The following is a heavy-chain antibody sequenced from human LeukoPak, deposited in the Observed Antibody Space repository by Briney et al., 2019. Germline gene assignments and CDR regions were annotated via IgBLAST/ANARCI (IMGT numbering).Heavy chain of an antibody. CDR2: IIPIFGTA. J-gene: IGHJ6*02. Sequence: SVKVFCKASGGTFSSYAISWVRQAPGQGLEWMGGIIPIFGTANYAQKFQGRVTITADESTSTAYMELSSLRSEDTAVYYCARDRCSSTSCYLLSPYYYYYGMDVWGQGTTVTVSS. D-gene: IGHD2-2*01. CDR1: GGTFSSYA. V-gene: IGHV1-69*13. CDR3: ARDRCSSTSCYLLSPYYYYYGMDV.